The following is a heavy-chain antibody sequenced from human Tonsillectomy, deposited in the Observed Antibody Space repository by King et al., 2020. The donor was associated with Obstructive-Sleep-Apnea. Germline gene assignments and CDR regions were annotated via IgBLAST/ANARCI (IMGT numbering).Heavy chain of an antibody. CDR3: AKDISAGGYYFVADH. V-gene: IGHV3-30*18. CDR2: ISFEGSKT. J-gene: IGHJ4*02. CDR1: GFTLSYYG. Sequence: VQLVESGGGVVQPGRSLGLSCAASGFTLSYYGVHWVRQAPGKGLEWEALISFEGSKTYYADSGRGRFTISRENSTNMVSLQMNSLRTDDTAVYYCAKDISAGGYYFVADHWGQGTLVTVSS. D-gene: IGHD1-26*01.